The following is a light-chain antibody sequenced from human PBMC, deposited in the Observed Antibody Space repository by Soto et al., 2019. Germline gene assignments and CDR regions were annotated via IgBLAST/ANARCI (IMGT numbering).Light chain of an antibody. CDR2: RTS. V-gene: IGLV7-43*01. CDR3: VLLYGGAWV. CDR1: TGAVTSDYY. J-gene: IGLJ3*02. Sequence: QAVVTQEPLLTVSPGGTVTLTCALTTGAVTSDYYPSWFQRKPGQALRTLIYRTSNKHSWTPARFSGSLLGGKAALTLSGVQPEDEADYYCVLLYGGAWVFGGGTKLTVL.